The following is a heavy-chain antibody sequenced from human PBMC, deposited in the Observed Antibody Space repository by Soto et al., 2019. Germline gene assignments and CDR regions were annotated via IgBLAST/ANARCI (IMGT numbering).Heavy chain of an antibody. CDR1: GGTFSSYA. CDR2: IIPIFGTA. V-gene: IGHV1-69*06. D-gene: IGHD5-18*01. J-gene: IGHJ6*02. Sequence: SVKVSCKASGGTFSSYAISWERQAPGQGLEWMGGIIPIFGTANYAQKFQGRVTITADKSTSTAYMELSSLRSEDTAVYYCARGRQLWSSYYYYGMDVWGQGTTVTVSS. CDR3: ARGRQLWSSYYYYGMDV.